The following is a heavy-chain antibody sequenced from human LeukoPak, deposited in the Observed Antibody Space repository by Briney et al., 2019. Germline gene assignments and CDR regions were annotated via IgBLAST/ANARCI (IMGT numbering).Heavy chain of an antibody. J-gene: IGHJ6*02. Sequence: GSLRLSCAASGFTFSSYAMSWVRQAPGKGLEWVSAISGSGGSTYYADSVKGRFTISRDNSKNTLYLQMNSLRAEDTAVYYCAKVGYYGSGGYYNSYGMDVWGQGTTVTVSS. CDR1: GFTFSSYA. D-gene: IGHD3-10*01. CDR3: AKVGYYGSGGYYNSYGMDV. V-gene: IGHV3-23*01. CDR2: ISGSGGST.